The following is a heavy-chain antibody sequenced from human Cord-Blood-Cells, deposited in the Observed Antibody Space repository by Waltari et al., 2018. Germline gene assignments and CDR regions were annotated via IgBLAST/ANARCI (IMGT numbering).Heavy chain of an antibody. D-gene: IGHD6-6*01. CDR3: ARWEYSSSPGIDY. Sequence: QVQLQESGPGLVKPSQTLSLTCTVSGGSISSGDYYWSWIRQPPGKGLGGNGDHQYSGSTHHNPSLKSRVTISVDTSKNQFSLKLSSVTAADTAVYYCARWEYSSSPGIDYWGQGTLVTVSS. CDR1: GGSISSGDYY. CDR2: HQYSGST. V-gene: IGHV4-30-4*08. J-gene: IGHJ4*02.